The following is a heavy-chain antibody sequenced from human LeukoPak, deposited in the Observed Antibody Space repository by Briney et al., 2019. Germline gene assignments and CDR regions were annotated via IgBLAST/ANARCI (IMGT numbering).Heavy chain of an antibody. J-gene: IGHJ4*02. V-gene: IGHV3-30-3*01. CDR3: ARGRDGYKSDFDY. CDR1: GFTFSSYA. Sequence: PGGSLRLSCAASGFTFSSYAMHWVRQAPGKGLEWVAVISYDGSNKYYADSVKGRFTISRDNSKNTLYLQMNSLRAEDTAVYYCARGRDGYKSDFDYWGQGTLVTVSS. D-gene: IGHD5-12*01. CDR2: ISYDGSNK.